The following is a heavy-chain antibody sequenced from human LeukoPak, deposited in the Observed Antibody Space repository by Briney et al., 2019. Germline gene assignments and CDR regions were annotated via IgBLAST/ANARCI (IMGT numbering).Heavy chain of an antibody. CDR2: IYPGDSDT. D-gene: IGHD2-15*01. Sequence: GESLKISCKDSGYSFASYWIGWVRQMPGKGLEWMGIIYPGDSDTRYSPSFQGQVTISADKSISTAYLQWSSLKASDTAMYYCARQGLDYYYYYGMDVWGQGTTVTVSS. V-gene: IGHV5-51*01. CDR1: GYSFASYW. J-gene: IGHJ6*02. CDR3: ARQGLDYYYYYGMDV.